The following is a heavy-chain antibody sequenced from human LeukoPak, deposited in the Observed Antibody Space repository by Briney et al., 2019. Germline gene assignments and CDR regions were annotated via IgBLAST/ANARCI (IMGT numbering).Heavy chain of an antibody. J-gene: IGHJ3*02. Sequence: PSETLSLTCSVSGYSISSGYFWAWIRQPPGKGLEWIGTIYHTGSTFYNPSLKNRVTISLHTSSNQFSLRLSSVTAADMAIYYCARMWELPTGAFDIWGQGTRVTVSS. CDR3: ARMWELPTGAFDI. CDR1: GYSISSGYF. V-gene: IGHV4-38-2*02. D-gene: IGHD1-26*01. CDR2: IYHTGST.